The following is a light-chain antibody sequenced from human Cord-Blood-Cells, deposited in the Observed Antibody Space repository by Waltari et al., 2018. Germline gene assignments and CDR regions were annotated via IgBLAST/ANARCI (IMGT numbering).Light chain of an antibody. V-gene: IGLV2-8*01. CDR3: SSYAGSNNLV. CDR1: SSDVGGYNY. J-gene: IGLJ3*02. Sequence: QSALTQPPSASGSSGQSVTISCTGTSSDVGGYNYVSWYQQHPGKAPKLMIYEVSKRPAGVPDRLPGSQSGNTSSLTVAVLQAEDEADYYCSSYAGSNNLVFGGGTKLTVL. CDR2: EVS.